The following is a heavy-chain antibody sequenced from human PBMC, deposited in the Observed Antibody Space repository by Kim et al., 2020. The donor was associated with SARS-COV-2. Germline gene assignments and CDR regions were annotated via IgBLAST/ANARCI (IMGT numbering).Heavy chain of an antibody. Sequence: SVKVSCKASGGTFTSFGISWVRQAPGQGLEWMGGIIPMFGGTANYAQKFQGRVTITADESTSTAYMELSSLTSGDTAVYYCASNQSAPYYYGSNGYYYYYGMYVWGQGTTVTVSS. CDR1: GGTFTSFG. D-gene: IGHD3-22*01. CDR3: ASNQSAPYYYGSNGYYYYYGMYV. J-gene: IGHJ6*02. CDR2: IIPMFGGTA. V-gene: IGHV1-69*13.